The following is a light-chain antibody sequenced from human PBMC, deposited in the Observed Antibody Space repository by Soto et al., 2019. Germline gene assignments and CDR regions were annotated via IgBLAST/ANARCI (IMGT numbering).Light chain of an antibody. CDR2: GTS. J-gene: IGKJ1*01. V-gene: IGKV3-20*01. Sequence: GAVSLNPGERATLSCGASQRVSSRYLAWYQQKPGQAPRLLIYGTSSRATGISDRFSGSGSGTDITLTIIRLEPDGLAVYYSHQSGLLPPFCQG. CDR1: QRVSSRY. CDR3: HQSGLLPP.